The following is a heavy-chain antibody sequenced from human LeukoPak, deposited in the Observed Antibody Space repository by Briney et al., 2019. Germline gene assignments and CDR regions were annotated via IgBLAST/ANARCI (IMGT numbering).Heavy chain of an antibody. V-gene: IGHV3-64D*06. CDR3: ARPYGYDY. CDR1: GFTISSYA. CDR2: ISSDGGST. Sequence: PGGSLRLSCSVSGFTISSYAMHWVRQAPGKGLEYVSSISSDGGSTFYADSVKGRFTISRDNSKNTLSLQMSSLRTEDTAVYYCARPYGYDYWGQGTLVTVSS. J-gene: IGHJ4*02. D-gene: IGHD2-2*03.